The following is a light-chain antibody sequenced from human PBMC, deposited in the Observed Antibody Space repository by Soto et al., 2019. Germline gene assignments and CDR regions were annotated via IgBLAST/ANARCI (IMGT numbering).Light chain of an antibody. CDR3: QVWDSSSDHYV. Sequence: SYELTQPPSVSVAPGKTARITCGGKNIGSKSVHWYQQKPGPAPVLVIYYDSDRPSGIPERFSGSNSGNTATLTISRVEAGDEADYYCQVWDSSSDHYVFGTGTKVTVL. CDR1: NIGSKS. J-gene: IGLJ1*01. CDR2: YDS. V-gene: IGLV3-21*04.